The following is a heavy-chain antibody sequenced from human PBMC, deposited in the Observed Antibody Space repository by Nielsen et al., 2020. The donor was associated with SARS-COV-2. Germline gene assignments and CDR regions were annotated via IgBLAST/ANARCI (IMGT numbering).Heavy chain of an antibody. V-gene: IGHV3-74*01. Sequence: GESLKISCAASGFTFSSYWMYWVRQAPGKGLVWVARINSDGRSTTYTDAVKGRFTISRDNSKNTLYLQMNSLRAEDTAVYYCAKDRDGSWYFDLWGRGTLVTVSS. CDR3: AKDRDGSWYFDL. CDR2: INSDGRST. D-gene: IGHD3-10*01. J-gene: IGHJ2*01. CDR1: GFTFSSYW.